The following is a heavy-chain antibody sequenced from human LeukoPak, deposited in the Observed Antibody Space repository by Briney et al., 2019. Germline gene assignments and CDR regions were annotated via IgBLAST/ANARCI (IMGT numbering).Heavy chain of an antibody. CDR1: GGSISSYY. CDR3: ARDRGRADWYFDL. V-gene: IGHV4-59*01. J-gene: IGHJ2*01. D-gene: IGHD6-13*01. Sequence: SETLSLTCTVSGGSISSYYWSWIRQPPGKGLEWIGYIYYSGSTNYNPSLKSRVTISVDTSKNQFSLKLSSVTAADTAVYFCARDRGRADWYFDLWGRGTLVTVSS. CDR2: IYYSGST.